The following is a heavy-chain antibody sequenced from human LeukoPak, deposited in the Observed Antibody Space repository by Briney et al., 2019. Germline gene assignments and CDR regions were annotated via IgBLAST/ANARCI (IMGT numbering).Heavy chain of an antibody. CDR1: GGSMSSSNW. Sequence: SGTLSLTCAVSGGSMSSSNWWSWVRQPPGKGLEWIGEIYHSGSTNYNPSLKSRVTISVDKSKNQFSLKLSSVTAADTAVYYCARSGWFGELLGETGWFDPWGQGTLVTVSS. J-gene: IGHJ5*02. D-gene: IGHD3-10*01. CDR2: IYHSGST. CDR3: ARSGWFGELLGETGWFDP. V-gene: IGHV4-4*02.